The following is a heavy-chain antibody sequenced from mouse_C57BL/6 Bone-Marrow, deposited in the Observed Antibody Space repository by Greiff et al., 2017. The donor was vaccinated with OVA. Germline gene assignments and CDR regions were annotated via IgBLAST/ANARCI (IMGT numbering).Heavy chain of an antibody. J-gene: IGHJ3*01. V-gene: IGHV1-9*01. CDR3: ARGVITTVVAKDWFAY. CDR2: ILPGSGST. D-gene: IGHD1-1*01. Sequence: VQLQQSGAELMKPGASVKLSCKATGYTFTGYWIEWVKQRPGHGLEWIGEILPGSGSTNYNEKFKGKATFTADTSSNTAYMQLSSLTTEDSAIYYCARGVITTVVAKDWFAYWGQGTLVTVSA. CDR1: GYTFTGYW.